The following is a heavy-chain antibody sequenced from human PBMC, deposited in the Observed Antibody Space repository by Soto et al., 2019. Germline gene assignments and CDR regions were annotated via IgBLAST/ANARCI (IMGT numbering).Heavy chain of an antibody. CDR3: AKVRRITMIVVVIPDWYFDL. CDR1: GFTFSSYA. J-gene: IGHJ2*01. CDR2: ISGSGGST. V-gene: IGHV3-23*01. D-gene: IGHD3-22*01. Sequence: HPGGSLRLSCAASGFTFSSYAMSWVRQAPGKGLEWVSAISGSGGSTYYADSVKGRFTISRDNSKNTLYLQMNSLRAEDTAVYYCAKVRRITMIVVVIPDWYFDLWGRGTLVTVSS.